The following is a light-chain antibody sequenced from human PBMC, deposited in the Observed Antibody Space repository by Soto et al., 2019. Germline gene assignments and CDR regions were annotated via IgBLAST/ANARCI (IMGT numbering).Light chain of an antibody. J-gene: IGLJ1*01. CDR2: EGS. Sequence: QSALTQPASVSGSPGQSITISCTGTSSDVGSYNLVSWYQQHPGRAPKLMIYEGSKRPSGVSNRFSGSKSGNTASLTISGLQAEDEADYYCCSYAGSNTFVFGNGTKLTVL. CDR1: SSDVGSYNL. CDR3: CSYAGSNTFV. V-gene: IGLV2-23*01.